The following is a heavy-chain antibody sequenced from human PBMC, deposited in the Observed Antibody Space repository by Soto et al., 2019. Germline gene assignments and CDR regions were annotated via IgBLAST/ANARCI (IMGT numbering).Heavy chain of an antibody. Sequence: GASVKVSCKASGGTFSSYAISWVRQAPGQGLEWMGGIIPIFGTANYAQKFQGRVTITADESTSTAYMELSSLRSEDTAVYYCAKSYSSSPYYYYGMDVWGQGTTVTVSS. V-gene: IGHV1-69*13. CDR2: IIPIFGTA. CDR3: AKSYSSSPYYYYGMDV. CDR1: GGTFSSYA. J-gene: IGHJ6*02. D-gene: IGHD6-13*01.